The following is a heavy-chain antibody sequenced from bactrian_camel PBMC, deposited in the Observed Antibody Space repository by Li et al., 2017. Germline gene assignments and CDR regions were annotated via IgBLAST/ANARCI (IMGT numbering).Heavy chain of an antibody. Sequence: HVQLVESGGGLVQPGGSLRLSCAASGFTLSDFWMYWVRQAPGNGFEWVSRIVGSDDYYADSVMGRFTISIDNAKNTMYLQMNNLAPEDTAVYYCVRDVSGPGTVGQETQVTVS. D-gene: IGHD1*01. CDR1: GFTLSDFW. V-gene: IGHV3S6*01. CDR2: IVGSDD. J-gene: IGHJ4*01.